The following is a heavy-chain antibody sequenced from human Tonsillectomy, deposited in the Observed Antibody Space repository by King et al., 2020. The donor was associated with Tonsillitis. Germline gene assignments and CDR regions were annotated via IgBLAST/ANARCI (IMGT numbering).Heavy chain of an antibody. CDR1: GFTFSSYG. J-gene: IGHJ6*02. Sequence: HVQLVESGGGVVQPGRSLRLSCAASGFTFSSYGMHWVRQAPGKGLEWVAVISYDGSNKYYADSVKGRFTISRDNSKNTLYLQMNSLRAEDTAVYYCARDSYYYGMDVWGQGTTVTVSS. CDR2: ISYDGSNK. CDR3: ARDSYYYGMDV. V-gene: IGHV3-30*03.